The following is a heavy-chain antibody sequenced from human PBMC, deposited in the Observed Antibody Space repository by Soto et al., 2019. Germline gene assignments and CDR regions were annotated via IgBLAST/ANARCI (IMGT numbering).Heavy chain of an antibody. D-gene: IGHD6-13*01. CDR2: IRNKAYGGTT. CDR1: GFTFGDYA. V-gene: IGHV3-49*04. J-gene: IGHJ6*02. Sequence: PGGSLRLSCTASGFTFGDYAMNWVRQAPGKGLEWVGFIRNKAYGGTTEYAASVKGRFTISRDDSKSIAYLQMNSLKTEDTAVYYCSRGAAATGKPLGYFYYGMDVWGQGTTVTVSS. CDR3: SRGAAATGKPLGYFYYGMDV.